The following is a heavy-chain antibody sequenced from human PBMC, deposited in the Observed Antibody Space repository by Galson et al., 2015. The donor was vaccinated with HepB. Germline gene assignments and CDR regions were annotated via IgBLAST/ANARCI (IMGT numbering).Heavy chain of an antibody. V-gene: IGHV1-46*02. Sequence: SVKVSCKASGYIFNNYYMHWVRQAPGQGLEWMGIINPSGGSRTYAQKFQGRVTMTRDTSTSTVYMYLSSLRSEDTAVYYCARDLIGYIDFWGQGTPVTVSS. D-gene: IGHD2-15*01. J-gene: IGHJ4*02. CDR1: GYIFNNYY. CDR3: ARDLIGYIDF. CDR2: INPSGGSR.